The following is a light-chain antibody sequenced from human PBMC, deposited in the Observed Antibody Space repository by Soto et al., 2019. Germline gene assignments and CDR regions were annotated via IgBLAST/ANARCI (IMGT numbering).Light chain of an antibody. CDR1: QSVLYSSNNKNY. J-gene: IGKJ4*01. CDR3: QQYYNTPLT. CDR2: WAS. V-gene: IGKV4-1*01. Sequence: DIVMTQSPDSLAVSLGERATINCKSSQSVLYSSNNKNYLAWYQQTPGQPPKLLIYWASTRESGVPDRFSGSGSGTDFTLTISSPQAEDVAVYYCQQYYNTPLTFGGGTKVEIK.